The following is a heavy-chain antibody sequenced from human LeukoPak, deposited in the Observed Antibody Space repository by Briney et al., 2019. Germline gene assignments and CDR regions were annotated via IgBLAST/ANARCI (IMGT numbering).Heavy chain of an antibody. Sequence: GGSLRLSCAASGFTFSSYSMNWVRQAPGKGLEWVSSISGSSYYIYYADSVKGRFTISRDNAKNSLYLQMNSLRAEDTAIYYCARGPQFSGPGWFDPWGQGTLVTVSS. J-gene: IGHJ5*02. CDR2: ISGSSYYI. CDR1: GFTFSSYS. D-gene: IGHD3-10*01. CDR3: ARGPQFSGPGWFDP. V-gene: IGHV3-21*01.